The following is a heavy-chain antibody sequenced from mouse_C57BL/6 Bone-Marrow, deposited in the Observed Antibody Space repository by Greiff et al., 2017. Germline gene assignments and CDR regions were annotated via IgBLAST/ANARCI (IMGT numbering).Heavy chain of an antibody. V-gene: IGHV1-64*01. D-gene: IGHD1-1*01. J-gene: IGHJ2*01. CDR2: IHPNSGST. Sequence: QFQLQQPGAELVKPGASVKLSCKASGYTFTSYWMHWVKQRPGQGLEWIGMIHPNSGSTNYNEKYKSKSTLTVDKSSSTAYMQLSSLTSEDSAVYYCASADYGSFFDYWGQGTTLTVSS. CDR1: GYTFTSYW. CDR3: ASADYGSFFDY.